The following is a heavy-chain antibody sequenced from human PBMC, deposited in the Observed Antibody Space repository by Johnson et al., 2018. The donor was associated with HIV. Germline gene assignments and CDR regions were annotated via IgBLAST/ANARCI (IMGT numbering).Heavy chain of an antibody. CDR1: GFTFSSYW. V-gene: IGHV3-7*01. D-gene: IGHD3-10*01. CDR3: AREYYGSGSDAFDI. CDR2: IKQDGSEK. J-gene: IGHJ3*02. Sequence: VQLAESGGGLVQPGGSLRLSCAASGFTFSSYWMSWVRQAPGKVLEWVANIKQDGSEKYYVDSVKGRFTISRDNAKNSLYLQMNSLRAEDTAVYYCAREYYGSGSDAFDIWGQGTMVTVSS.